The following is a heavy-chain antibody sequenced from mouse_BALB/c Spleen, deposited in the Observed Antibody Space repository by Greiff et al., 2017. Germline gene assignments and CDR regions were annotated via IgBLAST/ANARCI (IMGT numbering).Heavy chain of an antibody. CDR3: ARHKSGNQAWFAY. CDR1: GFTFSSYG. J-gene: IGHJ3*01. CDR2: ISSGGSYT. Sequence: EVKLMESGGDLVKPGGSLKLSCAASGFTFSSYGMSWVRQTPDKRLEWVATISSGGSYTYYPDSVKGRFTISRDNAKNTLYLQMSSLKSEDTAMYYCARHKSGNQAWFAYWAKGLWSLSLQ. V-gene: IGHV5-6*01. D-gene: IGHD1-3*01.